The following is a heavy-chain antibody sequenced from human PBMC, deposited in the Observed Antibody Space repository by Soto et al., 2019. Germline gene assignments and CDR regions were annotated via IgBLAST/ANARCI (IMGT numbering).Heavy chain of an antibody. CDR3: AREYYYGSGPWY. J-gene: IGHJ4*02. CDR2: INADNGNT. D-gene: IGHD3-10*01. V-gene: IGHV1-18*01. Sequence: VPVKLACKGSGYTFTIYLIRWGRMAPGQRLEWMGWINADNGNTNYAQKLQGRVTMTTDTSTSTAYTELRSLRSDDTAVYYCAREYYYGSGPWYWGQRTLVTVSS. CDR1: GYTFTIYL.